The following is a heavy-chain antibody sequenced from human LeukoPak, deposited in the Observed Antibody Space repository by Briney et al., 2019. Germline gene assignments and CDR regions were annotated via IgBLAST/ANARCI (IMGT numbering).Heavy chain of an antibody. CDR3: AKDLDSPVTAFDSCFDY. Sequence: GDSLRLSCVASGFKFSSYSMIWVRQAPGKGLEWLSSISTSTTYIYYADSVKGRFTVSRDNARNSLYLHMSSLTAEDTAIYYCAKDLDSPVTAFDSCFDYWGQGTLVTVSS. CDR2: ISTSTTYI. CDR1: GFKFSSYS. D-gene: IGHD3-22*01. V-gene: IGHV3-21*04. J-gene: IGHJ4*02.